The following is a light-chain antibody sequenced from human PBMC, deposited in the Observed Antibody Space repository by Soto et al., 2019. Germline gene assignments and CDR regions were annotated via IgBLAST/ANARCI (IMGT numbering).Light chain of an antibody. Sequence: DIQMTQSPSTLSASVGDRVTITCRASQRINNYLAWYQQKPGKAPKLLIYKASTLESGVPSRFSGSGSGTEFTLSISSRQPDDFATYYCQQYESFPRTFGQGTKVEIK. CDR2: KAS. CDR1: QRINNY. CDR3: QQYESFPRT. V-gene: IGKV1-5*03. J-gene: IGKJ1*01.